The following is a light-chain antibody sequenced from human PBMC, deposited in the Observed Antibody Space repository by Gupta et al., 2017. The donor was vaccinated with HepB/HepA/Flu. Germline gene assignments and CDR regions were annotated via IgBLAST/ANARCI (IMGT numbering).Light chain of an antibody. Sequence: QSVLTQPPSVSGAQGQRVTISCTGSSSNIGAGYDVHWYQQFPGTAPKFVIYGNSNRRSGVPERFSASKSGSSASLAITGLQAEDEADYYCQSYDSSLSGSMVFGGGTKLTVL. CDR1: SSNIGAGYD. J-gene: IGLJ2*01. CDR3: QSYDSSLSGSMV. CDR2: GNS. V-gene: IGLV1-40*01.